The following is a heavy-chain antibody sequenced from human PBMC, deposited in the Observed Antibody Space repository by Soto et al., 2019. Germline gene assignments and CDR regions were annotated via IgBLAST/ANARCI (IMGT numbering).Heavy chain of an antibody. J-gene: IGHJ5*02. CDR3: ARSALGGAATDHNWFDP. CDR1: GYTFTSYG. CDR2: ISAYNGNT. V-gene: IGHV1-18*01. D-gene: IGHD4-17*01. Sequence: QVQLVQSGAEVKKPGASVKVSCKASGYTFTSYGISWVRQAPGQGLEWMGWISAYNGNTNYAQKLQGRVTMTTDTPTSTAYMELRSLRSDVTAVYYCARSALGGAATDHNWFDPWGQGTQVTVSS.